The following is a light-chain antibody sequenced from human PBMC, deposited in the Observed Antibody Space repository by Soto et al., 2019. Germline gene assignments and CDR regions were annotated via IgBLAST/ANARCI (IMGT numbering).Light chain of an antibody. Sequence: QSALTQPPSASGSPGQSVTITCTGTSSDVGGYNYVSWYQQHPDKAPKLMIYEVYKRPSGVPDRFSGSKSGNTASLTVSGLQAEDEADYYCSSYAGSTNLIFGGGTQLTVL. CDR1: SSDVGGYNY. CDR2: EVY. CDR3: SSYAGSTNLI. J-gene: IGLJ2*01. V-gene: IGLV2-8*01.